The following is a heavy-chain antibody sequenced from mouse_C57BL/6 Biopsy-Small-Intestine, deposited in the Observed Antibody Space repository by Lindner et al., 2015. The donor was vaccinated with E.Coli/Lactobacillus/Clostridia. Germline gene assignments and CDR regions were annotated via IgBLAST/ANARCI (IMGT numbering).Heavy chain of an antibody. CDR1: GFTFSDSG. CDR3: ARRVITRDYYGMDY. CDR2: ISSGSSLI. Sequence: VQLQESGGGLVKPGGSLKLSCAASGFTFSDSGMHWVRQAPEKGLEWVAYISSGSSLIYYADTVKGRFTISRDNAKNTLFLQMTSLRSEDTAMYYCARRVITRDYYGMDYWGQGTSVTVSS. D-gene: IGHD1-3*01. J-gene: IGHJ4*01. V-gene: IGHV5-17*01.